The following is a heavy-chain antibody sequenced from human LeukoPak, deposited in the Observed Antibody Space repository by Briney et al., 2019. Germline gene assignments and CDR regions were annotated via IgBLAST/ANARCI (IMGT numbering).Heavy chain of an antibody. CDR3: ARDHYDSSGDAFDI. CDR2: IYYSGST. CDR1: GGSISSSSCY. J-gene: IGHJ3*02. V-gene: IGHV4-39*07. D-gene: IGHD3-22*01. Sequence: SETLSLTCTVSGGSISSSSCYWGWIRQPPGKGLEWIGSIYYSGSTYYNPSLKSRVTISVDTSKNQFSLKLSSVTAADTAVYYCARDHYDSSGDAFDIWGQGTMVTVSS.